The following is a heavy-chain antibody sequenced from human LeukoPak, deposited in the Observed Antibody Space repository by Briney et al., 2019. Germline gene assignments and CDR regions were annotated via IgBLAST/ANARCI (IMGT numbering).Heavy chain of an antibody. CDR1: GGSISRYY. D-gene: IGHD5-18*01. CDR3: ARGFGRGYSYGRVES. Sequence: SVTLSLTCTVSGGSISRYYWSWMRQPPGKGLEGIGCIYYSGSTNYNPSLKSRVTISVDTSKNQFSLKLSSVTAADTAEYYCARGFGRGYSYGRVESWGQGTLVTVSS. CDR2: IYYSGST. V-gene: IGHV4-59*01. J-gene: IGHJ4*02.